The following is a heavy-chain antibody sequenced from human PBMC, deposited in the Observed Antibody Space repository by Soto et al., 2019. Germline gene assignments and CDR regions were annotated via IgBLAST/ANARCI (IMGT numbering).Heavy chain of an antibody. J-gene: IGHJ4*02. Sequence: PSETLSLPCTVSGDSISSLYWSWIRQPPGKGLEWIGYIYYSGSINYNPSLKSRVTISVDPSKNQFSLRLSSVTAADTAVYYCAKSLWDTSGWKTDYWGQGTLVTVSS. V-gene: IGHV4-59*01. CDR1: GDSISSLY. CDR3: AKSLWDTSGWKTDY. D-gene: IGHD6-19*01. CDR2: IYYSGSI.